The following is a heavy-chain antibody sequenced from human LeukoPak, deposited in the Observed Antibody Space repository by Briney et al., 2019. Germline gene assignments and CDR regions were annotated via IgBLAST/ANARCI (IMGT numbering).Heavy chain of an antibody. CDR1: GGSISSYY. D-gene: IGHD3-22*01. Sequence: SETLSLTCTVSGGSISSYYWSWIRQPPGKGLEWIGYIYYSGSTNYNPSLKSRVTISVDTSKNQFSLKLSSVTAADTAVYYCARPDLLRRRGWFDPWGQGTLVTVSS. V-gene: IGHV4-59*12. CDR3: ARPDLLRRRGWFDP. CDR2: IYYSGST. J-gene: IGHJ5*02.